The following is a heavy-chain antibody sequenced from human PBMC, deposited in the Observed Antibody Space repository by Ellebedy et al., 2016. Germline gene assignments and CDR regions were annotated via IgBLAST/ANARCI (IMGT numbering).Heavy chain of an antibody. CDR3: VRDWNYLMDV. Sequence: ASVKVFCKASGYTFTSYGMGWVRQAPGQGLEWMGWINTDKGNTNYEPKFRARITMTADKFTSTAYMELRSLRSDDTAVYYCVRDWNYLMDVWGQGTTVIVSS. CDR1: GYTFTSYG. V-gene: IGHV1-18*01. J-gene: IGHJ6*02. CDR2: INTDKGNT. D-gene: IGHD1-7*01.